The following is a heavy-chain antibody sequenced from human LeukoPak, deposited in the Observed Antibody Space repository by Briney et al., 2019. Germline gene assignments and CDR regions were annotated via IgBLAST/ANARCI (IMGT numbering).Heavy chain of an antibody. CDR2: FIPILGIA. J-gene: IGHJ5*02. V-gene: IGHV1-69*04. CDR1: GGTFGSYA. D-gene: IGHD6-13*01. Sequence: SVKVSCKASGGTFGSYAISWVRQAPGQGLEWMGRFIPILGIANYAQKFQGRVTITADKSTSTAYMELSSLRSEDTAVYYCARGKAAAGTAIQFDPWGQGTLVTVSS. CDR3: ARGKAAAGTAIQFDP.